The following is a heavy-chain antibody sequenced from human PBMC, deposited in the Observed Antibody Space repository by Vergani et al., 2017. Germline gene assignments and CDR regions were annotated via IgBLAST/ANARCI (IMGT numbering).Heavy chain of an antibody. D-gene: IGHD2-2*01. Sequence: QVQLVESGGGAVQPGRSLRLSCAASGFSFSSYAMHWVRQAPGKGLQWVAIIWSDGSKRYYEGSVRGRFTISRDNSKKTIYLQMNSLRAEETGMYYCVEESQDDTVEETAAIQGNFDTWGKGTLVTVSS. CDR1: GFSFSSYA. V-gene: IGHV3-33*06. CDR2: IWSDGSKR. J-gene: IGHJ4*02. CDR3: VEESQDDTVEETAAIQGNFDT.